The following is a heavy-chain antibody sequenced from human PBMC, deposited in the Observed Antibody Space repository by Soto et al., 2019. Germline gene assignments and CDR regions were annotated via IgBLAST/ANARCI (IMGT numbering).Heavy chain of an antibody. Sequence: GESLKISCQGSGYMFTKNWINWVRQMPGKGLEWMGKIDPADSEIHYSPSFQGHYTISVDKSISTAYLEWADVKASDTAMYYCGRLTNRACYGMEVWGQGTVVTVS. CDR2: IDPADSEI. CDR1: GYMFTKNW. CDR3: GRLTNRACYGMEV. J-gene: IGHJ6*02. V-gene: IGHV5-10-1*01.